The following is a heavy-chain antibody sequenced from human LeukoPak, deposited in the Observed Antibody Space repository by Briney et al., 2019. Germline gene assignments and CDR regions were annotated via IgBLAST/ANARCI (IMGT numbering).Heavy chain of an antibody. CDR3: ARVYPESYDSSGYYGGFDY. CDR2: ISAYNGNT. CDR1: GYTFTSYG. J-gene: IGHJ4*02. Sequence: GASVKVSCKASGYTFTSYGISWVRQAPGQGLEWMGWISAYNGNTNYAQKLQGRVTITTDTSTSTAYMELRSLRSDDTAVYYCARVYPESYDSSGYYGGFDYWGQGTLVTVSS. D-gene: IGHD3-22*01. V-gene: IGHV1-18*01.